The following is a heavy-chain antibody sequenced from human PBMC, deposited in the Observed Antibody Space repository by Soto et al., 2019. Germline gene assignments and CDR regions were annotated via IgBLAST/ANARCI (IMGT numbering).Heavy chain of an antibody. CDR3: ARAGRITIFSTGYPLNAFDI. CDR1: GFTFSSYW. D-gene: IGHD3-9*01. J-gene: IGHJ3*02. Sequence: GGSLRLSCAAPGFTFSSYWMSWVRRAPGKGLEWVANIKQDGSEKYYVDSVKGRFTISRDNAKNSLYLQMNSLRAEDTAVYYCARAGRITIFSTGYPLNAFDIWGQGTMVTVSS. V-gene: IGHV3-7*01. CDR2: IKQDGSEK.